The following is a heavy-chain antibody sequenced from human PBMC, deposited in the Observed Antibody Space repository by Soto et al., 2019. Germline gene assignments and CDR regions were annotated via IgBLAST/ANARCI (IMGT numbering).Heavy chain of an antibody. D-gene: IGHD2-21*02. Sequence: QVQLVQSGAEVKKPGSSVKVSCKASGGTFSSYAISWVRQAPGQGLEWMGGIIPIFGTANYAQKFQGRVTITADEYTSTAYMELSSLRSEDTAVYYCARDQVYGGNSAGGLDYWGQGTLVTVSS. CDR2: IIPIFGTA. J-gene: IGHJ4*02. CDR1: GGTFSSYA. CDR3: ARDQVYGGNSAGGLDY. V-gene: IGHV1-69*12.